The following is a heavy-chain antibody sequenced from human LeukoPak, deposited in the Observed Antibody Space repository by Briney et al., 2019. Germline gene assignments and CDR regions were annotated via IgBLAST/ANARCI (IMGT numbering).Heavy chain of an antibody. Sequence: GGSLRLSCAASGFTFSSYAMSWVRQAPGKGLEWASAISGSGGSTYYADSVKGRFTISRDNSKNTLYLQMNSLRAEDTAVYYCAKDYYDSSGYYYPGLFDYWGQGTLVTVSS. CDR2: ISGSGGST. CDR1: GFTFSSYA. CDR3: AKDYYDSSGYYYPGLFDY. D-gene: IGHD3-22*01. V-gene: IGHV3-23*01. J-gene: IGHJ4*02.